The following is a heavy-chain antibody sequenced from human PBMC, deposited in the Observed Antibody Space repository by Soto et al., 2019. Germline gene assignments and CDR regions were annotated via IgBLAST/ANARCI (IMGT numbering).Heavy chain of an antibody. CDR3: ARGSYYSGWV. Sequence: SQTLSRTCAISGDSVSSTSAAWSWIRQSPSRGLEWLGRTYYRSNWYSDYAVSVKGRITINPDTSKNQFSLQLNSVTPEDTAVYYCARGSYYSGWVWGQGTLVTVSS. V-gene: IGHV6-1*01. D-gene: IGHD6-19*01. J-gene: IGHJ4*02. CDR2: TYYRSNWYS. CDR1: GDSVSSTSAA.